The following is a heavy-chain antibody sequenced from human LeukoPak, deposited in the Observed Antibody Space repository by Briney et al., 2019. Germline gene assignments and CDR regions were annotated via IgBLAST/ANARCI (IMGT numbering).Heavy chain of an antibody. D-gene: IGHD6-19*01. CDR3: ARGGYSSSHAFNI. CDR2: ISSSSTTI. CDR1: GFTVSSYY. V-gene: IGHV3-48*01. Sequence: PGGSLRLSCAASGFTVSSYYMNWVRQAPGKGLDWVSYISSSSTTIYYADSVKGRFTISRDNAKNSLYLQMNSLRAEDTAVYYCARGGYSSSHAFNIWGQGTMVTVSS. J-gene: IGHJ3*02.